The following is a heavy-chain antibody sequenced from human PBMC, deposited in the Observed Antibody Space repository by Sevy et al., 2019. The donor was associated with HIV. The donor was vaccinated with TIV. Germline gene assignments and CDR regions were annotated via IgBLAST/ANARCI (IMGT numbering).Heavy chain of an antibody. J-gene: IGHJ3*02. V-gene: IGHV3-49*03. Sequence: GGCLRLSCTASGFTFGDYAMSWFRQAPGKGLEWVGFIRSKAYGGTTEYAASVKGRFTISRDDSKSIAYLQMNSLKTEDTAVYYCTRAKGLWFGELLPACFDIWGQGTMVTVSS. D-gene: IGHD3-10*01. CDR1: GFTFGDYA. CDR2: IRSKAYGGTT. CDR3: TRAKGLWFGELLPACFDI.